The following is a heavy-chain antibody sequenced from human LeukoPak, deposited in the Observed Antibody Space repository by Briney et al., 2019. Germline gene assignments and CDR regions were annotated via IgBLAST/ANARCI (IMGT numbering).Heavy chain of an antibody. CDR1: GEPISSYY. CDR3: ARGDYDFWSGNWRFDT. D-gene: IGHD3-3*01. J-gene: IGHJ4*02. Sequence: SETLSLTCLVSGEPISSYYWSWIRQAPGRGPEYIGNVYYNGNTNYNPSLKSRVTISVDASKNQFSLKVDSVTTADTAVYYCARGDYDFWSGNWRFDTWGQGTLVTVSS. V-gene: IGHV4-59*01. CDR2: VYYNGNT.